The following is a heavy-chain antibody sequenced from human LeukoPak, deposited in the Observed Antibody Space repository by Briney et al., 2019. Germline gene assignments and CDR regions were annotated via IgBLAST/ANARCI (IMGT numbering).Heavy chain of an antibody. CDR1: GGSLSSYY. CDR2: IYYSGST. D-gene: IGHD3-22*01. Sequence: PSETLSLTCTVSGGSLSSYYWSWIRQPPGKGLEWIGYIYYSGSTNYNPSLKSRVTISVDTSKNQFSLKLSSVTAADTAVYYCARYALSPSGYRFYYYYYMDVWGKGTTVTVSS. J-gene: IGHJ6*03. V-gene: IGHV4-59*01. CDR3: ARYALSPSGYRFYYYYYMDV.